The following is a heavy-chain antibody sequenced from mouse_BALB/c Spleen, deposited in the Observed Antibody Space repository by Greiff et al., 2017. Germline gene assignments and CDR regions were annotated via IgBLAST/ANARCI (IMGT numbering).Heavy chain of an antibody. Sequence: EVMLVESGGGLVKPGGSLKLSCAASGFTFSSYAMSWVRQTPEKRLEWVASISSGGSTYYPDSVKGRFTISRDNARNILYLQMSSLRSEDTAMYYCARGRDSVVADYWGQGTTLTVSS. CDR1: GFTFSSYA. V-gene: IGHV5-6-5*01. J-gene: IGHJ2*01. CDR2: ISSGGST. CDR3: ARGRDSVVADY. D-gene: IGHD1-1*01.